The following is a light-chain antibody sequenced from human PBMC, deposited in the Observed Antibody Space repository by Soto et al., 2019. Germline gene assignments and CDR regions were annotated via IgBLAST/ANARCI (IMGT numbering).Light chain of an antibody. Sequence: QYVLTHPPSASRTPGQSFTFYFSGSISNIRSNTVTWYRQLPGTAPKLIIYNPNQRPSGVPDLSSASKSGTSASLEISGLKSEDEADYYCAAWDDSMNGYVFATWTKVPVL. V-gene: IGLV1-44*01. J-gene: IGLJ1*01. CDR2: NPN. CDR3: AAWDDSMNGYV. CDR1: ISNIRSNT.